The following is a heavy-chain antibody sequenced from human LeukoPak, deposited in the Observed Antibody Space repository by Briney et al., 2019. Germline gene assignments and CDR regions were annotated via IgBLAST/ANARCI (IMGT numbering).Heavy chain of an antibody. CDR1: GFPFNSFW. J-gene: IGHJ4*02. V-gene: IGHV3-74*01. Sequence: GGSLRLSCAASGFPFNSFWMHWVRHAPGKGLVWVSDMNEYSTTIRYADSVKGRFTISRDNAKSILYLQMNNLRAEDAAMYFCARGGVNPVDHWGQGTLVTVSS. CDR2: MNEYSTTI. CDR3: ARGGVNPVDH. D-gene: IGHD1-14*01.